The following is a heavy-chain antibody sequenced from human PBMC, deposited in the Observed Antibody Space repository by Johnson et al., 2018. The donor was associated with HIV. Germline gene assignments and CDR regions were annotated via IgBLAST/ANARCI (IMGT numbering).Heavy chain of an antibody. CDR2: ISGSGVTT. J-gene: IGHJ3*01. Sequence: VQLVESGGGVVQPGRSLRLSCEASGFTFSSYAMTWVRQAPGKGLEWVSSISGSGVTTYYVDSVKGRFTISRDDYRNTLYVQMNSLRAEDTAIYYCAKVMDYYARGAFDFWGQGTMVTVSS. V-gene: IGHV3-23*04. D-gene: IGHD3-10*01. CDR1: GFTFSSYA. CDR3: AKVMDYYARGAFDF.